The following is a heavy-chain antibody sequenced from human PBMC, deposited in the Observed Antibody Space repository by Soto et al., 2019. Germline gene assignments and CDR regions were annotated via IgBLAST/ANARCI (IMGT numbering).Heavy chain of an antibody. J-gene: IGHJ6*01. Sequence: QVQVVESGGGVVQPGRSLRLSCTASGFTFSGHAMHWVRQPPGKGLEWVAQRWYDGSKKYYADSVKGRFTISRDNSKNTLYVQRDSLRVEDTAVYYCARDGQSLTPYALDVWGQGTSVTVSS. CDR2: RWYDGSKK. CDR1: GFTFSGHA. CDR3: ARDGQSLTPYALDV. V-gene: IGHV3-33*01. D-gene: IGHD6-19*01.